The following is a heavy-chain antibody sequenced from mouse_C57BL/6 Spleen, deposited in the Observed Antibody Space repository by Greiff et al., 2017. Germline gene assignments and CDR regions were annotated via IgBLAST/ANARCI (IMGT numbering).Heavy chain of an antibody. D-gene: IGHD3-3*01. Sequence: QVHVKQPGAELVKPGASVKMSCKASGYTFTSYWITWVKQRPGQGLEWIGDIYPGSGSTNYNEKFKSKVTLAVDTSSSTAYMQLSSLTSEASAVYYCARRGTHYAMDYWGQGTSVTVSS. CDR3: ARRGTHYAMDY. CDR2: IYPGSGST. V-gene: IGHV1-55*01. CDR1: GYTFTSYW. J-gene: IGHJ4*01.